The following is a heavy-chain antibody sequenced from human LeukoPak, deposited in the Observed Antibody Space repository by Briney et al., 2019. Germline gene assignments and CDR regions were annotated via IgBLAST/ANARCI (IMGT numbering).Heavy chain of an antibody. D-gene: IGHD3-16*01. V-gene: IGHV3-7*01. CDR3: ARDKVTY. Sequence: GGSLRLSCAASGFTFSNYWMSWVRQAPGKGLEWVAHINNDGSEKYYVDSVKGRFTISRDNAKNSLYLQMNSLRVEDTAVYYCARDKVTYWGQGTLVTVSS. CDR2: INNDGSEK. J-gene: IGHJ4*02. CDR1: GFTFSNYW.